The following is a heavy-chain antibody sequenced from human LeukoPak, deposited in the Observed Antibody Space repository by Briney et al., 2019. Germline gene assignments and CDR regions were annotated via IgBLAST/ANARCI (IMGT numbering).Heavy chain of an antibody. CDR2: TYYRSKWYN. V-gene: IGHV6-1*01. CDR3: AREDLSSSWYLDLWFGWFDP. CDR1: ADSVSSNSAA. Sequence: SQTLPLTCAISADSVSSNSAAWNWIRQSPSRGLEWLGRTYYRSKWYNDYAVSVKSRITINPDTSKNQFSLQLNSVTPEDTAVYYCAREDLSSSWYLDLWFGWFDPWGQGTLVTVSS. J-gene: IGHJ5*02. D-gene: IGHD6-13*01.